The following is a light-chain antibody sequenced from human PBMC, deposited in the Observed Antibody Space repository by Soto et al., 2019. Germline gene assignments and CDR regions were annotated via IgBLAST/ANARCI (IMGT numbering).Light chain of an antibody. Sequence: DIQMTQSPSTLSASVGDRVTITCRASQNISTWLAWYQQKPGKAPNLLIYKASSLENGVPSRFSGGGSGTEATHIISSLQPDDFATYYCQHYFKNNTFGQGTKLEI. V-gene: IGKV1-5*03. J-gene: IGKJ2*01. CDR1: QNISTW. CDR3: QHYFKNNT. CDR2: KAS.